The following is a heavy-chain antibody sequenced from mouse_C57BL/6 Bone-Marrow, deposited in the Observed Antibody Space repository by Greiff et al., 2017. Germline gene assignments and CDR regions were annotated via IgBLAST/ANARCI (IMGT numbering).Heavy chain of an antibody. D-gene: IGHD2-1*01. Sequence: EVKLVESVAELVRPGASVKLSCTASGFNIKNTYMHWVKQRPEQGLEWIGRIDPANGNTKYAPKFQGKATITADTSSNTAYLQLSSLTSEDTAIYYCAPYGNYGYWYFDVWGTGTTVTVSS. V-gene: IGHV14-3*01. CDR3: APYGNYGYWYFDV. J-gene: IGHJ1*03. CDR1: GFNIKNTY. CDR2: IDPANGNT.